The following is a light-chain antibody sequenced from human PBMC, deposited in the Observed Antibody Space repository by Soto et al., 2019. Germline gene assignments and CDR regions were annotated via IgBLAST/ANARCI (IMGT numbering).Light chain of an antibody. Sequence: DIVRTQSPDSLAVSLGERATINCKSSQSVLYSSNNKNYLAWYQQKPGQPPKLLIYWASTRESGVPDRFSGSGSGTDFTLTISSLQAEDVAVYYCQHSGTFGPGTKVDIK. V-gene: IGKV4-1*01. CDR3: QHSGT. CDR2: WAS. J-gene: IGKJ3*01. CDR1: QSVLYSSNNKNY.